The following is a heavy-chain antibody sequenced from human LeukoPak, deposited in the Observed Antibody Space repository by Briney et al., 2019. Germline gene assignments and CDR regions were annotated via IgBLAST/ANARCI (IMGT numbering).Heavy chain of an antibody. Sequence: ASVKVSCKASGYTFSSYGISWVRQAPGQGLEWMGWISAYNGNTNYAQKLQGRVTMTTDTSTSTAYMELRSLRSDDTAVYYCARGRETYYYDSRSAFDIWGQGTMVTVSS. J-gene: IGHJ3*02. D-gene: IGHD3-22*01. CDR1: GYTFSSYG. V-gene: IGHV1-18*01. CDR3: ARGRETYYYDSRSAFDI. CDR2: ISAYNGNT.